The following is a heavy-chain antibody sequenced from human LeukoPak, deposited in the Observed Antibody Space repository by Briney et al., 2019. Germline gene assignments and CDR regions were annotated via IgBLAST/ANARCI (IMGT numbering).Heavy chain of an antibody. D-gene: IGHD5-18*01. CDR3: ARDEAWGSAVDSGYNYGDRYLDY. Sequence: ASVKVSCQASGYTFSSYGISWVRQAPGQGLEWMGWISAYNGNTNYAQKLQGRLTMTTDTSTSTAYMELRSLRSDDTAVYYCARDEAWGSAVDSGYNYGDRYLDYWGQGTLVTVSS. CDR1: GYTFSSYG. CDR2: ISAYNGNT. V-gene: IGHV1-18*01. J-gene: IGHJ4*02.